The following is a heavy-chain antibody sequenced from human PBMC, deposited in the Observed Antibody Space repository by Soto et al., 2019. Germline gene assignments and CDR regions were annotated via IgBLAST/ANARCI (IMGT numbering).Heavy chain of an antibody. Sequence: SETLSLTCAVYGGSFSGYYWSWIRQPPGKGLEWIGEINHSGSTNYNPSLKSRVTISVDTSKNQFSLKLSSVTAADTAVYYCASRIEVVPADNPRDNWFDPWGQGTLVTVSS. V-gene: IGHV4-34*01. CDR3: ASRIEVVPADNPRDNWFDP. J-gene: IGHJ5*02. CDR2: INHSGST. D-gene: IGHD2-2*01. CDR1: GGSFSGYY.